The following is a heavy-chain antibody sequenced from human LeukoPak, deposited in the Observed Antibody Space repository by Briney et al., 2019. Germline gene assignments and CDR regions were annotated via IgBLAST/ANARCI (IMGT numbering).Heavy chain of an antibody. V-gene: IGHV1-2*02. CDR1: GYTFTGYY. Sequence: ASVKVSCKASGYTFTGYYMHWVRQAPGQGLEWMGWINPNSGGTNYAQKFQGRVTMTRDTSISTAYMELSRLRSDDTAVYYCARRTAYPAGSFDYWGQGTLVTVSS. D-gene: IGHD6-13*01. J-gene: IGHJ4*02. CDR3: ARRTAYPAGSFDY. CDR2: INPNSGGT.